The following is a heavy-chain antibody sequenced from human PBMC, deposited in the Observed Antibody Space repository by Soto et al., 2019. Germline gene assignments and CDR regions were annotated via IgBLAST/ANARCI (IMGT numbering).Heavy chain of an antibody. Sequence: SETLSLTCAVYGGSFIGYYWSWIRQPPGKGLEWIGEINHSGSTNYNPSLKSRVTISVDTSKNQFSLKLSSVTAADTAVYYCARLGLVLAGYCSGCSCSQNLLYSCGQGTMVIV. J-gene: IGHJ4*02. CDR2: INHSGST. V-gene: IGHV4-34*01. CDR3: ARLGLVLAGYCSGCSCSQNLLYS. CDR1: GGSFIGYY. D-gene: IGHD2-15*01.